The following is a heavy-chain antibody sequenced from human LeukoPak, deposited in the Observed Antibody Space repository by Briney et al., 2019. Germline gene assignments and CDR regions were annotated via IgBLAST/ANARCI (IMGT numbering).Heavy chain of an antibody. V-gene: IGHV4-34*01. CDR3: ARQQLVGYYFDY. J-gene: IGHJ4*02. D-gene: IGHD6-6*01. Sequence: SETLSLTCAVYGGSFSGYYWSWIRQPPGKGLEWIGEINHSGSTNYNPSLKSRVTISADTSKNQFSLKLSSVTAADTAVYYCARQQLVGYYFDYWGQGTLVTVSS. CDR1: GGSFSGYY. CDR2: INHSGST.